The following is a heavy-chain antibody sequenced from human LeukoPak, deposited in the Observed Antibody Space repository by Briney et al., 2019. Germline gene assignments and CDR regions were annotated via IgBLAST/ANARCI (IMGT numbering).Heavy chain of an antibody. V-gene: IGHV3-33*01. D-gene: IGHD3-22*01. CDR3: ARGSIYYDSSGYYSFDAFDI. J-gene: IGHJ3*02. Sequence: PGGSLRLSCAASGFTFSSYGMHWVRQAPGKGLEWAAVIWYDGSNKYYADSVKGRFTISRDNSKNTLYLQMNSLRAEDTAVYYCARGSIYYDSSGYYSFDAFDIWGQGTMVTVSS. CDR2: IWYDGSNK. CDR1: GFTFSSYG.